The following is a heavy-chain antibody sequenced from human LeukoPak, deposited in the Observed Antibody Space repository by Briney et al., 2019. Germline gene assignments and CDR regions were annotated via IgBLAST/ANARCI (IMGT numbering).Heavy chain of an antibody. CDR1: GFTVSSNY. D-gene: IGHD3-9*01. CDR2: IYSGGST. CDR3: AREYYDILTGRSHFDY. J-gene: IGHJ4*02. V-gene: IGHV3-53*04. Sequence: GGSLRLSCAASGFTVSSNYMSWVRQAPGKGLEWVSVIYSGGSTYYADSVKGRFTISRHNSKNTLYLQMNSLRAEDTAVYYCAREYYDILTGRSHFDYWGQGTLVTVSS.